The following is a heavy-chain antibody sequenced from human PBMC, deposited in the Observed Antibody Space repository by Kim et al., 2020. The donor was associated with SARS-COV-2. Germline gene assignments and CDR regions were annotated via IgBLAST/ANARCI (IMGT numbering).Heavy chain of an antibody. CDR2: INPSGGST. CDR3: ARLNLPGDVLWGAFDI. D-gene: IGHD3-10*01. CDR1: GYTFTSYY. J-gene: IGHJ3*02. V-gene: IGHV1-46*01. Sequence: ASVKVSCKASGYTFTSYYMHWVRQAPGQGLEWMGIINPSGGSTSYAQKFQGRVTMTRDTSTSTVYMELSSLRSEDTAVHYCARLNLPGDVLWGAFDIWGQGTMVTVSS.